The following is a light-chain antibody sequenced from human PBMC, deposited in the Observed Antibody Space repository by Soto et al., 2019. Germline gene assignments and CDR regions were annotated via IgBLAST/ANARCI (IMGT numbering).Light chain of an antibody. CDR1: QSVSSC. J-gene: IGKJ3*01. V-gene: IGKV3-15*01. CDR2: GAY. Sequence: EIVMTQSPATLSVSPGERVTLSCRASQSVSSCLAWYQQKPGQAPRLLIYGAYIRATGIPARFSGSGSGTEFTLTISSLQSEDFAVYYCQQYNNWPPFTFGPGTKVDIK. CDR3: QQYNNWPPFT.